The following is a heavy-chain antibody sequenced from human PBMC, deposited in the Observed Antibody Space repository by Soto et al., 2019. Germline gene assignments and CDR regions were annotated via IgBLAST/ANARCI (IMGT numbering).Heavy chain of an antibody. CDR1: GYSFTSYW. CDR2: IYPGDSDT. J-gene: IGHJ3*02. CDR3: ARRVITFGVGSAFDI. V-gene: IGHV5-51*01. D-gene: IGHD3-16*01. Sequence: GESLKISCKGSGYSFTSYWIGWVRQMPGKGLEWMGIIYPGDSDTRYSPSFQGQVTISADKSISTAYLQWSSLKASDTAKYYCARRVITFGVGSAFDIWGQGTMVTVS.